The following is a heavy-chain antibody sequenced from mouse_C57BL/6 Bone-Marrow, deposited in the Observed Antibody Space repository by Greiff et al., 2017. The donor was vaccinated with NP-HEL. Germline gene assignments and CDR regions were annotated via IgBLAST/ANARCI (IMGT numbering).Heavy chain of an antibody. J-gene: IGHJ1*03. V-gene: IGHV1-72*01. CDR3: AREEVYCDYWYFDV. D-gene: IGHD2-4*01. CDR1: GYTFTSYW. CDR2: IDPKDGGT. Sequence: VQLQQPGAELVKPGASVKLSCKASGYTFTSYWMHWVKQRPGRGLEWIGRIDPKDGGTKYNEKFKRKATLTVDKPSSTAYMQLSSLTSEDSAVYYCAREEVYCDYWYFDVWGTGTTVTVSS.